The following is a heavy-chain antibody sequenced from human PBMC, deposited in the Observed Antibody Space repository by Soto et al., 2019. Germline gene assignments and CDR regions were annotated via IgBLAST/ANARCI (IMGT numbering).Heavy chain of an antibody. Sequence: PGESLKISCKGSGYSFTSYWISWVRQMPGKGLERMGRIDPSDSYTNYSPSFQGHVTISAAKSISTAYLQWSSLKDSDTAIYYCARNPMVRGVIASYYYYGMDVWGQGTTVTVSS. CDR3: ARNPMVRGVIASYYYYGMDV. CDR1: GYSFTSYW. CDR2: IDPSDSYT. V-gene: IGHV5-10-1*01. J-gene: IGHJ6*02. D-gene: IGHD3-10*01.